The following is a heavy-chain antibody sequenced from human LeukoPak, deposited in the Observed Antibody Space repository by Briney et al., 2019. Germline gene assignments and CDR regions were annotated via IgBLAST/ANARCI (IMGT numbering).Heavy chain of an antibody. J-gene: IGHJ4*02. CDR1: GFTFDDYG. Sequence: GGSLRLSCAASGFTFDDYGMSWVRQAPGKGLEWVSGINWNGGSTGYADSVKGRFTISRDNAKNSLYLQMNSLRAEDTAVYYCANAFGRGRTIYWGQGTLVTVSS. V-gene: IGHV3-20*04. CDR2: INWNGGST. D-gene: IGHD3-10*01. CDR3: ANAFGRGRTIY.